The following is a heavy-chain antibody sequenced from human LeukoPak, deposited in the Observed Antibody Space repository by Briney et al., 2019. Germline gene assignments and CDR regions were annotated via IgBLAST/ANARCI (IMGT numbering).Heavy chain of an antibody. CDR3: ARGPPRIAAAGPTYFDY. Sequence: GGSLRLSCAASGFSVDDFYMSWVRQAPGKGLEWVSSISSSSSYIYYADSVKGRFTISRDNAKNSLYLQMNSLRAEDTAVYYCARGPPRIAAAGPTYFDYWGQGTLVTVSS. D-gene: IGHD6-13*01. J-gene: IGHJ4*02. CDR2: ISSSSSYI. V-gene: IGHV3-21*01. CDR1: GFSVDDFY.